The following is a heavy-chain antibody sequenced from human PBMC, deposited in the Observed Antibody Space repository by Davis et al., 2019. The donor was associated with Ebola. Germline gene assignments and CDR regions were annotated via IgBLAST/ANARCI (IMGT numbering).Heavy chain of an antibody. J-gene: IGHJ4*02. V-gene: IGHV4-34*01. Sequence: SATLSLTCAVYGGSLSNYYWSWIRQPPGKGLEWIGEINHSGRTNYNPSLKSRVTISIDTSKNQFSLKLSSVTAADTAVYYCARGAFWSGLGAGFDYWGQGTLVTVSS. CDR2: INHSGRT. CDR3: ARGAFWSGLGAGFDY. CDR1: GGSLSNYY. D-gene: IGHD3-3*01.